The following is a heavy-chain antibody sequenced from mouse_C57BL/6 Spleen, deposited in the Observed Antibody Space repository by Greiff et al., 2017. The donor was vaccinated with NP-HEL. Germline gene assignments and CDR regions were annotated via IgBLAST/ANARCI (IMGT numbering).Heavy chain of an antibody. D-gene: IGHD2-4*01. Sequence: QVQLQQSGAELVKPGASVKISCKASGYAFSSYWMNWVKQRPGKGLEWIGDIYPGSGSTNYNEKFKSKATLTVDTSSSTAYMQLSSLTSEDSAVYYCARNDYDSAWFAYWGQGTLVTVSA. CDR2: IYPGSGST. CDR1: GYAFSSYW. CDR3: ARNDYDSAWFAY. V-gene: IGHV1-80*01. J-gene: IGHJ3*01.